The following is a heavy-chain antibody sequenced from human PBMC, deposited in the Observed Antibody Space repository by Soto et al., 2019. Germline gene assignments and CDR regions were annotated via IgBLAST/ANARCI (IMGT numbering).Heavy chain of an antibody. CDR3: ARVIRAGYCSGGSCFYWFDP. Sequence: SETLSLTCTVSGGSVSSGSYYWSWIRQPPGKGLEWIGYIYYSGSTNYNPSLKSRVTISVDTSKNQLSLKLSSVTDADTAVYYCARVIRAGYCSGGSCFYWFDPWGQGTLVTVSS. D-gene: IGHD2-15*01. J-gene: IGHJ5*02. V-gene: IGHV4-61*01. CDR2: IYYSGST. CDR1: GGSVSSGSYY.